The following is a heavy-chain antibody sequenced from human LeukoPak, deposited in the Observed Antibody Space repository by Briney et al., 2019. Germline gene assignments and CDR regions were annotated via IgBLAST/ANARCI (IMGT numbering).Heavy chain of an antibody. Sequence: GGSLRLSCAASGFTFSSYWMSWVRQAPGKGLEWVANIKQDGSEKYYVDSVKGRFTISRDNAKNSLYLQMNSLRAEDTAVYYCARAPAGNSWYRLSYYYYYMDVWGKGTTVTISS. CDR1: GFTFSSYW. V-gene: IGHV3-7*01. J-gene: IGHJ6*03. CDR3: ARAPAGNSWYRLSYYYYYMDV. D-gene: IGHD6-13*01. CDR2: IKQDGSEK.